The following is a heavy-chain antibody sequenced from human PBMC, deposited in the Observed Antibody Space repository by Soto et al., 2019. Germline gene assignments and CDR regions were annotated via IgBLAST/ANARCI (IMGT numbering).Heavy chain of an antibody. CDR1: GYTFTGYY. CDR2: INPNSGGT. V-gene: IGHV1-2*04. Sequence: ASVQVSCKASGYTFTGYYIHWVRQAPGQGLEWMGWINPNSGGTNYAQKFQGWVTMTRDTSISTAYMELSRLRSDDTAVYYCASGGTSPSSGYGYWGQGTLVTVSS. J-gene: IGHJ4*02. D-gene: IGHD6-19*01. CDR3: ASGGTSPSSGYGY.